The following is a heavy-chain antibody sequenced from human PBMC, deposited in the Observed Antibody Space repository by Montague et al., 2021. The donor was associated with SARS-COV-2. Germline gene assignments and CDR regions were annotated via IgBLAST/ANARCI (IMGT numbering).Heavy chain of an antibody. CDR2: ISYSGST. CDR1: GDSISSYY. D-gene: IGHD2-21*02. Sequence: SETLSFTCTVSGDSISSYYWSWIRQPPGKGLEWVGYISYSGSTYYNPSLKSRVSVSVDTSKNQFSLKLSSVTAADTAVYYCARTIACHGDCGNRAASDIWGQGTMVTVAS. CDR3: ARTIACHGDCGNRAASDI. J-gene: IGHJ3*02. V-gene: IGHV4-59*13.